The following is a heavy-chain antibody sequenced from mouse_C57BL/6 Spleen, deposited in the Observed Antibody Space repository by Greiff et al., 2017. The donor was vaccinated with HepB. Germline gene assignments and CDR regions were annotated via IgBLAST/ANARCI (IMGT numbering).Heavy chain of an antibody. D-gene: IGHD1-1*01. CDR3: ASLLYYYGSRNYYAMDY. CDR1: GFTFSSYG. V-gene: IGHV5-6*02. Sequence: EVMLVESGGDLVKPGGSLKLSCAASGFTFSSYGMSWVRQTPDKRLEWVATISSGGSYTYYPDSVKGRFTISRDNAKNKLYMQMSSLKSEDTAMYYCASLLYYYGSRNYYAMDYWGQGTSVTVSS. J-gene: IGHJ4*01. CDR2: ISSGGSYT.